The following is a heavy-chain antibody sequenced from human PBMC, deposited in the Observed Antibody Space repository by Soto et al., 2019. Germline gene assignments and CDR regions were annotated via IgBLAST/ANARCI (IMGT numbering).Heavy chain of an antibody. CDR3: ARDRRSIVGATYYFDD. CDR1: GGTFSRYA. CDR2: VIPIFGTA. J-gene: IGHJ4*02. Sequence: QVQLVQSGAEVKKPGSSVKVSCTASGGTFSRYAISWVRQAPGQGLEWMGGVIPIFGTANYAQKFQGRVTITADESTSTAYMELSSLRSEDTAVYYCARDRRSIVGATYYFDDWGQGTLVTVSS. V-gene: IGHV1-69*12. D-gene: IGHD1-26*01.